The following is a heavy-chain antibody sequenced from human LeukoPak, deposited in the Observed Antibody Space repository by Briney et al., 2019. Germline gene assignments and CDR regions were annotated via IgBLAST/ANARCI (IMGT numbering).Heavy chain of an antibody. Sequence: PGGSLRLSCAASGFTFSAYPINWVRQAPGKRLEWVSLISGDGGSTHYADSVKGRFSIFRDNSKNSVYLQMNSLRTEDTALYYCAKCRPTSFWGQGTLVTVSS. D-gene: IGHD2-15*01. J-gene: IGHJ4*02. CDR2: ISGDGGST. V-gene: IGHV3-43*02. CDR1: GFTFSAYP. CDR3: AKCRPTSF.